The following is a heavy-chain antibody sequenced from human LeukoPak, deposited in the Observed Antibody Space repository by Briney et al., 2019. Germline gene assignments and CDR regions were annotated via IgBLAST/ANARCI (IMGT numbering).Heavy chain of an antibody. CDR2: ISSSSSYI. CDR3: ARDLWGQLAGEFDY. J-gene: IGHJ4*02. V-gene: IGHV3-21*01. D-gene: IGHD6-13*01. CDR1: GYTFSSYS. Sequence: GGSQRLSCAASGYTFSSYSMNWVRQAPGKGLEWVSSISSSSSYIYYADSVKGRITISRDNAKNSLYLQMNSLRAEDTAVYYCARDLWGQLAGEFDYWGQGTLVTVSS.